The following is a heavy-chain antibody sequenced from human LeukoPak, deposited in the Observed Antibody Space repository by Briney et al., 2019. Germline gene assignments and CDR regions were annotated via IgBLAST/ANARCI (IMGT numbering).Heavy chain of an antibody. Sequence: EASVKVSCKASGYTFTSYDINWVRQATGQGLEWMGWMNPNSGNTGYAQKFQGRVTMTRNTSISTAYMELRSLRSDDTAVYYCASTIYGDYGYYFDYWGQGTLVTVSS. CDR1: GYTFTSYD. CDR2: MNPNSGNT. CDR3: ASTIYGDYGYYFDY. D-gene: IGHD4-17*01. V-gene: IGHV1-8*01. J-gene: IGHJ4*02.